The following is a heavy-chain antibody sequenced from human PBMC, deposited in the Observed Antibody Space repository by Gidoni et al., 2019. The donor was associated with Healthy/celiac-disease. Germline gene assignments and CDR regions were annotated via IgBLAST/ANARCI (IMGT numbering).Heavy chain of an antibody. J-gene: IGHJ3*02. D-gene: IGHD2-15*01. CDR2: ISDDGSNK. CDR1: GFTFSSYA. V-gene: IGHV3-30*04. Sequence: QVQLVESGGGVVQPGRSLRLSCAASGFTFSSYAMHWVRQAPGKGLEWVAVISDDGSNKYYADSVKGRFTISRDNSKNTLYLQMNSLRAEDTSVYYCARDLALMGGGNAFDIWGQGTMVTVSS. CDR3: ARDLALMGGGNAFDI.